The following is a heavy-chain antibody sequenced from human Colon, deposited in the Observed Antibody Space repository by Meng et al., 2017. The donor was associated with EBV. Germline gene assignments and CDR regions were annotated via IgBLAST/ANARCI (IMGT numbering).Heavy chain of an antibody. Sequence: QRLLRESDSVLVQPSQSLSLTCSVSGDSISSGDYSWSWIRQPPGQGLEWIGYIYHGGTTYNTSLKSRVTISVDNSKNQFSLRLTSVTAADTAVYYCARGPYCGGDCYWFDPWGQGTLVTVSS. CDR2: IYHGGTT. D-gene: IGHD2-21*02. CDR3: ARGPYCGGDCYWFDP. CDR1: GDSISSGDYS. V-gene: IGHV4-30-2*01. J-gene: IGHJ5*02.